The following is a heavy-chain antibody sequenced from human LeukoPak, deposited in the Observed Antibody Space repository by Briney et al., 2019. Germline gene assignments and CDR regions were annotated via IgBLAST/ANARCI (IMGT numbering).Heavy chain of an antibody. J-gene: IGHJ6*03. V-gene: IGHV3-30*02. Sequence: SGGSLGLSCAASGFTFSSYGMRWVRQAPGKGLEWVAFIRYDGSNKYYADSVKGRFTISRDNSKNTLYLQMNSLRAEDTAVYYCAKGKSVTHYYYYYYMDVWGKGTTVTASS. CDR1: GFTFSSYG. D-gene: IGHD4-17*01. CDR3: AKGKSVTHYYYYYYMDV. CDR2: IRYDGSNK.